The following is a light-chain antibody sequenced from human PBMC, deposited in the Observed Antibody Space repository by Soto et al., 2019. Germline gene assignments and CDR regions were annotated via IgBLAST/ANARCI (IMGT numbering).Light chain of an antibody. J-gene: IGLJ2*01. V-gene: IGLV2-23*01. CDR2: EGN. CDR1: SSDVGSYNL. Sequence: QSALTQPASVSGSPGQSITISCTGTSSDVGSYNLVSWYQQHPGKAPKLMIYEGNKRPSGVSNRFSGSKSGNTASLTISGLPAEDEADYYCCSYAGSSTSVVFGGGTKLTVL. CDR3: CSYAGSSTSVV.